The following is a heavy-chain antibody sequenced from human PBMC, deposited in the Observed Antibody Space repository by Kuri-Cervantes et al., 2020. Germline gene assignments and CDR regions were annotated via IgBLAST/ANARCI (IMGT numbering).Heavy chain of an antibody. J-gene: IGHJ6*03. Sequence: LSLTCAVSGFTFSSYSMNWVRQAPGKGLEWVSSISSSSSYIYYADSVKGRFTISRDNAKNSLYLQMNSLRAEDTAVYYCARIWSTVGYYYYYMDVWGKGTTVTVSS. CDR3: ARIWSTVGYYYYYMDV. D-gene: IGHD1-26*01. V-gene: IGHV3-21*01. CDR1: GFTFSSYS. CDR2: ISSSSSYI.